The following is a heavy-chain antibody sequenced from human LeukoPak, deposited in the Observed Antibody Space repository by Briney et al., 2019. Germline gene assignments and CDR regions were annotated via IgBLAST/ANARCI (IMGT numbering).Heavy chain of an antibody. CDR3: AKTSEDSGSYYYYMDV. Sequence: PGGSLSLSCAASGFTFSSYAMSWVRQAPGKGLEWVSAISGSGSGTFYADSVKGRFTISRDNSKNTLYLQMNSLRAEDTALYYCAKTSEDSGSYYYYMDVWGKGTTVTVSS. CDR1: GFTFSSYA. CDR2: ISGSGSGT. V-gene: IGHV3-23*01. J-gene: IGHJ6*03. D-gene: IGHD3-10*01.